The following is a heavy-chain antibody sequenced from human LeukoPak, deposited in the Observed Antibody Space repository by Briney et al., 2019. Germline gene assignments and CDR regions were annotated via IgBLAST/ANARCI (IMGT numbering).Heavy chain of an antibody. CDR2: VYTSGST. V-gene: IGHV4-4*07. CDR3: AREKHYGHDAFDI. D-gene: IGHD4-17*01. J-gene: IGHJ3*02. Sequence: SETLSLTCTVSGGSLSNYYWSWIRQPAGQGLEWIGRVYTSGSTNYNPSLKSRVTISVDTSKNQFSLKLSSVTAADTAVYYCAREKHYGHDAFDIWGQGTMVTVSS. CDR1: GGSLSNYY.